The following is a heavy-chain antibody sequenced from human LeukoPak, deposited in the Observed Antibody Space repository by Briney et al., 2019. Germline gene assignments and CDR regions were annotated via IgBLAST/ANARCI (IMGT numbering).Heavy chain of an antibody. CDR3: ARVHYYDSSGYCLDY. Sequence: PGGSLRLSCAASGFTFSSYSMNWVRQAPGKGLEWVSYISSSSSTIYYADSVKGRFTISRDNAKNSLYLRMNSLRAEDTAVYYCARVHYYDSSGYCLDYWGQGTLVTVSS. D-gene: IGHD3-22*01. CDR1: GFTFSSYS. J-gene: IGHJ4*02. V-gene: IGHV3-48*04. CDR2: ISSSSSTI.